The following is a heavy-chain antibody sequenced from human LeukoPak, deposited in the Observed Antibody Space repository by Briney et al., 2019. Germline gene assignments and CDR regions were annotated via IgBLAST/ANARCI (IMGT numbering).Heavy chain of an antibody. J-gene: IGHJ4*02. V-gene: IGHV3-9*01. D-gene: IGHD6-6*01. Sequence: PGGSLRLSCAASGFSFDDYAMHWVRQAPGKGLEWVSGISWNSGSIGYADSVKGRFTISRDNAKNSLYLQMNSLRAEDTALYYCAKDMAPYSSSSDYWGQGTLVTVSS. CDR2: ISWNSGSI. CDR3: AKDMAPYSSSSDY. CDR1: GFSFDDYA.